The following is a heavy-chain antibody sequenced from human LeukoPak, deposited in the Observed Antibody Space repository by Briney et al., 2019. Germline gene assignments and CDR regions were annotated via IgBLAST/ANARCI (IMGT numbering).Heavy chain of an antibody. Sequence: GGSLRLSCAASGFTFSSYATSWVRQAPGKGLEWVSAISGSGGSTYYADSVKGRFTISRDNSKDTLYLQMNSLRAEDTAVYYCAKEKQWLVLISDAFDIWGQGTMVTVSS. J-gene: IGHJ3*02. CDR1: GFTFSSYA. V-gene: IGHV3-23*01. D-gene: IGHD6-19*01. CDR3: AKEKQWLVLISDAFDI. CDR2: ISGSGGST.